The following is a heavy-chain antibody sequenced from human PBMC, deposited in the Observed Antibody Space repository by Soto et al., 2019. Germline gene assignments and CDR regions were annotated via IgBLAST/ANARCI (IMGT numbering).Heavy chain of an antibody. CDR1: GFSLSTSGVG. J-gene: IGHJ4*02. D-gene: IGHD3-10*01. CDR3: AHTYGSGSYPN. V-gene: IGHV2-5*02. Sequence: QITLKESGPTLVKPTQTLTLTCTFSGFSLSTSGVGVGWIRQPPGKALEWLALIYWDDDKRYSPSLKSRLTITKDTSKTQVVLTMTTMDPVDTAQNYCAHTYGSGSYPNWGQGPLVTVPS. CDR2: IYWDDDK.